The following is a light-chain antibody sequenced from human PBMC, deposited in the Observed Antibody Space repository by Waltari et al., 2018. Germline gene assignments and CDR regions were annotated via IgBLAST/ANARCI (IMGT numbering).Light chain of an antibody. CDR3: MQALQTPRT. CDR1: QSLLHSNGYNF. CDR2: LGS. V-gene: IGKV2-28*01. J-gene: IGKJ1*01. Sequence: DIVLTQSPLSLSVIPGEPASISCRSSQSLLHSNGYNFMDWYLQKPGQSPQLLIYLGSYRASGVPDRFSGSGSGTDFTLKINRVEADDVGIYYCMQALQTPRTFGQGP.